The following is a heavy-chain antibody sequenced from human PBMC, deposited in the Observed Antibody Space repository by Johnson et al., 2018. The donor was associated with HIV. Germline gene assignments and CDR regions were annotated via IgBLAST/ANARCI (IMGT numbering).Heavy chain of an antibody. CDR1: GFPFSSYA. J-gene: IGHJ3*02. D-gene: IGHD3-3*01. Sequence: QVQVVESGGGVVQPGRSLRLSCAASGFPFSSYAIHWVRQAPGKGLAWVAVISYDGSNKYYADSVKGRFTISRDHSKNTLYLQMHSLRAEDTAVYYCARDGYHNFWSGYYRDDAFDIWGQGTMVTVSS. CDR2: ISYDGSNK. CDR3: ARDGYHNFWSGYYRDDAFDI. V-gene: IGHV3-30-3*01.